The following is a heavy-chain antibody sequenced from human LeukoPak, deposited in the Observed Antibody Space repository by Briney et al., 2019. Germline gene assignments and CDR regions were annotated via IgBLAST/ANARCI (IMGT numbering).Heavy chain of an antibody. J-gene: IGHJ4*02. D-gene: IGHD3-22*01. CDR1: GFTFDDYG. V-gene: IGHV3-20*04. CDR3: AKYGVGYYDRRDPMLDY. Sequence: GGSLRLSCAASGFTFDDYGMNWARQGPGKGLEWVSGINWNGVSTSYANSVKRRFIICRDNAKNSLYLQMNSLRAEDTAVYYCAKYGVGYYDRRDPMLDYWGQGTLVTVSS. CDR2: INWNGVST.